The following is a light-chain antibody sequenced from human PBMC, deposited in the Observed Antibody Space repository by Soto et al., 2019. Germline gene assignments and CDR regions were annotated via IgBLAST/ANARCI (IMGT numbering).Light chain of an antibody. CDR2: GAS. Sequence: EIVLTQSPSTLSLSPRYRSTLSCRASQSVSRRLAWYQQRPGQSPRLLISGASMRASGVPVRFIGSGSGTDFTLTITRLEPEDFAVYYCQHYGGPPITFGLGTRPEIK. V-gene: IGKV3-20*01. CDR3: QHYGGPPIT. J-gene: IGKJ5*01. CDR1: QSVSRR.